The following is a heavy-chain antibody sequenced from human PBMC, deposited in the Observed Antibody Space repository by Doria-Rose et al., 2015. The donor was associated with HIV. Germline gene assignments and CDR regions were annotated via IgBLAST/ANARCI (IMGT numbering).Heavy chain of an antibody. Sequence: QVTLKESGPVLVKPTETLTLTCTVSGVSLSSPGMGVSWIRQPPGKALEWLANLFSDDERSYKPSLKSILTNSRVTSKSKVVVTMTDMDPVDTATYYCARIKSSRWYHKYYFDFWGQGTLVIVSA. CDR2: LFSDDER. CDR3: ARIKSSRWYHKYYFDF. CDR1: GVSLSSPGMG. J-gene: IGHJ4*02. D-gene: IGHD6-13*01. V-gene: IGHV2-26*01.